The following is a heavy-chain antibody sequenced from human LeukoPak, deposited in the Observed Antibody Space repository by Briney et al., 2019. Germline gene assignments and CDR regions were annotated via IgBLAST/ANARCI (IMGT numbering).Heavy chain of an antibody. CDR1: GGSISSYY. V-gene: IGHV4-59*06. CDR2: IYYSGST. D-gene: IGHD4-17*01. Sequence: SETLSLTCTVSGGSISSYYWSRIRQHPGKGLEWIGYIYYSGSTYYNPSLKSRVTISVDTSKNQFSLKLSSVTAADTAVYYCARESYGDYGAVDYWGQGTLVTVSS. CDR3: ARESYGDYGAVDY. J-gene: IGHJ4*02.